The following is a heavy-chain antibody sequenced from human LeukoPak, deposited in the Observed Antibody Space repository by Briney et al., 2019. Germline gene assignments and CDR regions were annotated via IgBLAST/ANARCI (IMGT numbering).Heavy chain of an antibody. D-gene: IGHD6-13*01. CDR3: AKDISGSWSIDY. CDR1: GFTFTSYG. CDR2: IRYDGSNK. V-gene: IGHV3-30*02. J-gene: IGHJ4*02. Sequence: GGSLRLSRAASGFTFTSYGIHWVRQAPGKGLEWVAFIRYDGSNKYYADSVKGRFTISRDNSKNTLYLQMNSLRAEDTAVYYCAKDISGSWSIDYWGQGTLVTVSS.